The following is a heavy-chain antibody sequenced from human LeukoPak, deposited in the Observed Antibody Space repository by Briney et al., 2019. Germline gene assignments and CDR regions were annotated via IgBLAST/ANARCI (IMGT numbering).Heavy chain of an antibody. J-gene: IGHJ4*02. CDR2: ISYDENNK. CDR1: GFTFSSYA. CDR3: AREAESLDY. Sequence: GGSLRLSCAASGFTFSSYAMHWVRQAPGKGLEWVAVISYDENNKYYADSVKGRFTISGDNSKNTLHLQMNNLRPEDTAAYYCAREAESLDYWGQGTLVTVSS. V-gene: IGHV3-30-3*01.